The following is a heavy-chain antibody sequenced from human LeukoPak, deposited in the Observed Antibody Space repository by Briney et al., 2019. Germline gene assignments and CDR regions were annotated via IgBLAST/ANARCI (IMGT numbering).Heavy chain of an antibody. CDR2: IYYSGST. CDR3: ARLVSTVSTVFDY. J-gene: IGHJ4*02. CDR1: GGSISRQY. V-gene: IGHV4-59*11. Sequence: SETLSLTCTVHGGSISRQYWGSIRQPPGKGHEWIGYIYYSGSTNYNPSIKIRVTISVDTSKNQFSLKLSSVAAADTAVYYCARLVSTVSTVFDYWGQGTLVTVSS. D-gene: IGHD4-17*01.